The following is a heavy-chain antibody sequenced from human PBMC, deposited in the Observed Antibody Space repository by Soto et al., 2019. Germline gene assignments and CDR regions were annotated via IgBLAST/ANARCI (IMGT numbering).Heavy chain of an antibody. Sequence: EMQLVESGGGLVQPGGSLRLSCAASGFIFSNYWMHWVRQAPGKGPVWVSRISSDGASTTYADSVKGRFTISRDNDKNTMYLQVKRLSAEDTAVYYCAGVPNCDSSSCYSYFDFWGQGALVTVSS. CDR3: AGVPNCDSSSCYSYFDF. J-gene: IGHJ4*02. V-gene: IGHV3-74*01. D-gene: IGHD2-2*01. CDR1: GFIFSNYW. CDR2: ISSDGAST.